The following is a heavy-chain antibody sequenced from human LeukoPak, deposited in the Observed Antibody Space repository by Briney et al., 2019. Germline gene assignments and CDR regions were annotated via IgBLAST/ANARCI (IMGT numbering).Heavy chain of an antibody. CDR1: GFTFSSYG. D-gene: IGHD3-22*01. CDR2: IWYDGSNK. V-gene: IGHV3-33*01. CDR3: ARDRSPLLGDSSGPYYYYGMDV. J-gene: IGHJ6*02. Sequence: GRSLRLSCAASGFTFSSYGMHWVRQAPGKGLEWVAVIWYDGSNKYYADSVKGRFTISRDNSKNTLYLQMNSLRAEDTAVYYCARDRSPLLGDSSGPYYYYGMDVWSQGTTVTVSS.